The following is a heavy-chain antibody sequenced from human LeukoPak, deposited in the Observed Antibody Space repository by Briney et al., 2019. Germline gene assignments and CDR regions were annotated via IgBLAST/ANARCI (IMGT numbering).Heavy chain of an antibody. CDR1: GFTFSSYW. V-gene: IGHV3-74*01. CDR3: ARDGYNWNRLYYYYYGMDV. D-gene: IGHD1-20*01. J-gene: IGHJ6*02. CDR2: INSDGSST. Sequence: PGGSLRLSCAASGFTFSSYWMHWVRQAPGKGLVWVSRINSDGSSTSYEDSVKGRFTISRDNAKNTLYLQMNSLRAEDTAVYYCARDGYNWNRLYYYYYGMDVWGQGTTVTVSS.